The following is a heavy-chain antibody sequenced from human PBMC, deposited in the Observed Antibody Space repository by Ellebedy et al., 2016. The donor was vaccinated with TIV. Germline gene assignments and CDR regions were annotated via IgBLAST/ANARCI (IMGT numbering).Heavy chain of an antibody. CDR3: ARDKSWPPRMDV. Sequence: SETLSLXXTVSGGSISSYYWSWIRQPPGKGLEWIGYIYYSGSTNYNPSLKSRVTISVDTSKNQFSLKLSSVTAADTAVYYCARDKSWPPRMDVWGQGTTVTVSS. D-gene: IGHD5-12*01. V-gene: IGHV4-59*01. CDR1: GGSISSYY. CDR2: IYYSGST. J-gene: IGHJ6*02.